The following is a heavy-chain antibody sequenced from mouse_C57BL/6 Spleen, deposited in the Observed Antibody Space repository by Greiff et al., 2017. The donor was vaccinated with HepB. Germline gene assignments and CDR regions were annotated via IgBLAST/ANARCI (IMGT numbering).Heavy chain of an antibody. Sequence: EVMLVESGGGLVKPGGSLKLSCAASGFTFSDYGMHWVRQAPEKGLEWVAYISSGSSTIYYADTVKGRFTISRDNANNTQFLQMTSLRSEDTAMYYCAMPRAAQATLFDYWGKGTTLTVSS. J-gene: IGHJ2*01. CDR2: ISSGSSTI. V-gene: IGHV5-17*01. CDR3: AMPRAAQATLFDY. CDR1: GFTFSDYG. D-gene: IGHD3-2*02.